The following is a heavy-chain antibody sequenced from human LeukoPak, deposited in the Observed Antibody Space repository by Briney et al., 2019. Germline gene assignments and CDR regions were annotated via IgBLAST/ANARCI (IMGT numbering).Heavy chain of an antibody. CDR1: GFTFSDYA. Sequence: QTGGSLRLSCVASGFTFSDYAMNWVRQAPEKGLEWVSTFKTNYNQVYYAESVRGRFTISTDNSKNTAYLQMNSLRVEDTALYYCARSVPDYTRFDFWGQGALVTASS. CDR3: ARSVPDYTRFDF. CDR2: FKTNYNQV. V-gene: IGHV3-23*05. D-gene: IGHD4-11*01. J-gene: IGHJ4*02.